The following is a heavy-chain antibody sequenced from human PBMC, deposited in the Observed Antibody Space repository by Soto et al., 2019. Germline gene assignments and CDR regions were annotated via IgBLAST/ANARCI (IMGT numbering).Heavy chain of an antibody. CDR2: INAGNGNT. J-gene: IGHJ6*02. V-gene: IGHV1-3*01. D-gene: IGHD6-19*01. CDR1: GYTFTSYA. CDR3: ARFGRAVAGRIEKYYGMDV. Sequence: ASVKVSCKASGYTFTSYAMHWVRQAPGQRLEWMGWINAGNGNTKYSQKFQGRVTITRDTSASTAYMELSSLRSEDTAVYYCARFGRAVAGRIEKYYGMDVWGQGTTVTVSS.